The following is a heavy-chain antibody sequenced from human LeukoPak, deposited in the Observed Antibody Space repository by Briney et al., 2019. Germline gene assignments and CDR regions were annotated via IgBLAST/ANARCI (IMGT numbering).Heavy chain of an antibody. Sequence: SETLSLTCTVSGGSISSSNWWSWVRQPPGKGLEWIGEIYHSGSTIYNPSLKSRVTISVDKSKNQFSLKLSSVTAADTAVYYCARGSIVAAGIYFDYWGQGTLVTVSS. CDR2: IYHSGST. J-gene: IGHJ4*02. CDR3: ARGSIVAAGIYFDY. CDR1: GGSISSSNW. V-gene: IGHV4-4*02. D-gene: IGHD6-13*01.